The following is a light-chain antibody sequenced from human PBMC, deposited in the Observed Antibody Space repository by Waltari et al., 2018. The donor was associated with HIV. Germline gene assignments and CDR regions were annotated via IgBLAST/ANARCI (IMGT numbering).Light chain of an antibody. CDR2: DNN. CDR3: GTWDSSLSVWV. V-gene: IGLV1-51*01. J-gene: IGLJ3*02. Sequence: QSVLTQPPSVSAAPGQKVTISCSGSSSNISNNFVSWYQQLPGTAPNLLIYDNNKRPSGIPDRFSGSKSGTSATLGITGLQTGDEADYYCGTWDSSLSVWVFGGGTNLTVL. CDR1: SSNISNNF.